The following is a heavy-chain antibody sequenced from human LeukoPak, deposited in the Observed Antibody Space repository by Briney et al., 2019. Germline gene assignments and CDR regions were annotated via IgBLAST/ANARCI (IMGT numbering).Heavy chain of an antibody. J-gene: IGHJ5*02. D-gene: IGHD3-9*01. V-gene: IGHV4-38-2*02. CDR2: ISHSGST. CDR3: AREPRYFDWLLGNWFDP. Sequence: PSETLSLTCAVSAYSITSGYYWGWIRQPPGKGLEWIGSISHSGSTYYNPSLKSRVTISVDTSKNQFSLKLSSMTAADTAVYYCAREPRYFDWLLGNWFDPWGQGTLVTVSS. CDR1: AYSITSGYY.